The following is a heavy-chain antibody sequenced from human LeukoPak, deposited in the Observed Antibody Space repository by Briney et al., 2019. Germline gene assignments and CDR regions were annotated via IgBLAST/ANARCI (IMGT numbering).Heavy chain of an antibody. D-gene: IGHD1-7*01. V-gene: IGHV3-11*04. CDR2: ISNSISHI. CDR1: GFIFSDYY. CDR3: VRGEDWNYPLDP. Sequence: GGSLRLSCAASGFIFSDYYMSWIRQAPGKGLEWVSYISNSISHIYYADSVKGRFTISRDNAKNSLYLQMNSLRAEDTAVYYCVRGEDWNYPLDPWGQGTLVTVSS. J-gene: IGHJ5*02.